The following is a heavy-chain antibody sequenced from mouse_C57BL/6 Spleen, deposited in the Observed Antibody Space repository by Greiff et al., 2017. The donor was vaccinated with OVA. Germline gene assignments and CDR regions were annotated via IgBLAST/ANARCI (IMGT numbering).Heavy chain of an antibody. CDR2: IYPGDGDT. J-gene: IGHJ4*01. CDR3: ARSYDGYFGYAMDY. Sequence: VQLVESGAELVKPGASVKISCKASGYAFSSYWMNWVKQRPGKGLEWIGQIYPGDGDTNYNGKFKGKATLTADKSSSTAYMQLSSLTSEDSAVYFCARSYDGYFGYAMDYWGQGTSVTVSS. D-gene: IGHD2-3*01. V-gene: IGHV1-80*01. CDR1: GYAFSSYW.